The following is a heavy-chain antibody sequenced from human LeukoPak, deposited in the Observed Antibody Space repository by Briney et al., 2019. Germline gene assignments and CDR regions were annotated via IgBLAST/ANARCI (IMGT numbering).Heavy chain of an antibody. V-gene: IGHV4-59*12. CDR2: IYYSGST. Sequence: SETLSLTCTVSGGSIRGYYWSWIRQPPGKGLEWIGYIYYSGSTNYNPSLKSRVTISVDTSKNQFSLKLSSVTAADTAVYYCARARLRLGELSIGAWGQGTLVTVSS. CDR1: GGSIRGYY. CDR3: ARARLRLGELSIGA. D-gene: IGHD3-16*02. J-gene: IGHJ5*02.